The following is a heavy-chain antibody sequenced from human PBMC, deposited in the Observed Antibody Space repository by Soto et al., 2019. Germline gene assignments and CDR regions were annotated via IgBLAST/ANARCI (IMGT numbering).Heavy chain of an antibody. Sequence: ASVKVSCKASGYTFTSYDINWVLQATGQGLEWMGWMNPNSGNTGYAQKFQGRVTMTTDTSTSTAYMEMRSLRSDDTAIYYCARDGFYDSSGSRNYHYYGMDAWGQGTTVTVSS. V-gene: IGHV1-8*01. CDR3: ARDGFYDSSGSRNYHYYGMDA. D-gene: IGHD3-22*01. CDR1: GYTFTSYD. J-gene: IGHJ6*02. CDR2: MNPNSGNT.